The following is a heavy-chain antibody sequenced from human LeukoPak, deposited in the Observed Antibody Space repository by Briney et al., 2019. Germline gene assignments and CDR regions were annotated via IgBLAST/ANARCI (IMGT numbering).Heavy chain of an antibody. J-gene: IGHJ5*02. Sequence: PSETLSLACTVSGGSISSGGYYWSWIRQHPGKGLEWIGYIYYSGSTYYNPSLKSRVTISVDTSKNQFSLKLSSVTAADTAVYYCARKALPGNWFDPWGQGALVTVSS. CDR2: IYYSGST. CDR3: ARKALPGNWFDP. CDR1: GGSISSGGYY. V-gene: IGHV4-31*03.